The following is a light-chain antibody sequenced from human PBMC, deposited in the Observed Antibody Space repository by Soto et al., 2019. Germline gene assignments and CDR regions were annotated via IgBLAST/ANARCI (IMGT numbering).Light chain of an antibody. Sequence: QPVLAQPASVSSSPGHSITIPCTGTSSDVGSYNLVSWFQQHPGKVPKLLIYEGTKRPSGLSDRFSGSKSGTTASLTISGLQAEDEAHYYCYSYAGENLYVFGTGTKVTVL. CDR3: YSYAGENLYV. V-gene: IGLV2-23*01. J-gene: IGLJ1*01. CDR1: SSDVGSYNL. CDR2: EGT.